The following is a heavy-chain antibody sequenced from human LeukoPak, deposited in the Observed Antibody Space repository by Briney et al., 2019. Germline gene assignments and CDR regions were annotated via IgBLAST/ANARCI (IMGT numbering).Heavy chain of an antibody. CDR1: GGTFISYA. D-gene: IGHD5-24*01. Sequence: ASVKVSCKASGGTFISYAISWVRQAPGQGLEWMGGIIPIFGTANYAQKFQGRVTITTDESTSTAYMELSSLRSEDTAVYYCARRAGYNSFYFDYWGQGTLVTVSS. V-gene: IGHV1-69*05. CDR3: ARRAGYNSFYFDY. J-gene: IGHJ4*02. CDR2: IIPIFGTA.